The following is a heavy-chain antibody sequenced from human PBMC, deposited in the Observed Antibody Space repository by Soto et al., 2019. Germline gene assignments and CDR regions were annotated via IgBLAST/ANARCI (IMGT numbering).Heavy chain of an antibody. CDR1: GGTFSSYA. J-gene: IGHJ4*02. Sequence: RASVKVSCKASGGTFSSYAISWVRQAPGQGLEWMGGIIPIFGTASYAQKFQGRVTITADESTSTAYMELSSLRSEDTAVYYCARSEYYYDSSDFETNFDYWGQGTLVTVSS. CDR3: ARSEYYYDSSDFETNFDY. V-gene: IGHV1-69*13. D-gene: IGHD3-22*01. CDR2: IIPIFGTA.